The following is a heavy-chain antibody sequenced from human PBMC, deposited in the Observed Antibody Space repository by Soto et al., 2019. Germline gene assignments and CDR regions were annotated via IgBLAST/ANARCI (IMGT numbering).Heavy chain of an antibody. CDR2: INPNNGGT. Sequence: QVQLVQSGAEVKKSGASVMVSCKASGYTFTGYYIHWVRHTPGQGLEWMGWINPNNGGTNYVQKFQGRVTMTRDTSSSTAYMELRRLTSDDTAVYYCARDLPIVGTTTWDYWGQGTLVTVSS. CDR1: GYTFTGYY. D-gene: IGHD1-26*01. J-gene: IGHJ4*02. V-gene: IGHV1-2*02. CDR3: ARDLPIVGTTTWDY.